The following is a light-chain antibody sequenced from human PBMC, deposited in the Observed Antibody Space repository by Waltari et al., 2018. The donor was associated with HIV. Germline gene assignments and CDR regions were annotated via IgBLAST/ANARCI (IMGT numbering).Light chain of an antibody. CDR2: GAF. Sequence: EIVLTQSPGTLSLSPGERATLSCRASQTINSDNLAWYQQKPGQAPRLLIYGAFRRITAIPDRFSGSGSGTDFTLTISRLESEDLAVYYCQQHDNSPPTFGQGTKVEIK. CDR3: QQHDNSPPT. CDR1: QTINSDN. V-gene: IGKV3-20*01. J-gene: IGKJ1*01.